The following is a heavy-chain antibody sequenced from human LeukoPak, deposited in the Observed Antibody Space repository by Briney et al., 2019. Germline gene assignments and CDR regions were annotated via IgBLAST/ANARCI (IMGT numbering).Heavy chain of an antibody. CDR2: IYPGDSDA. D-gene: IGHD1-26*01. Sequence: GESLKISCKGSGYSFTNYWIGWVRQLPGKGLKWMGIIYPGDSDARYSPSFQGQVTISADKSISTAYLQWSSLKASDTAMYYCARRRDLYSGSYYPFDYWGQGTLVTVSS. V-gene: IGHV5-51*01. CDR3: ARRRDLYSGSYYPFDY. J-gene: IGHJ4*02. CDR1: GYSFTNYW.